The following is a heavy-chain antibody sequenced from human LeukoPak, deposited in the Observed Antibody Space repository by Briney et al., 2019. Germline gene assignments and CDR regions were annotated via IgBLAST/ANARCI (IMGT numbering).Heavy chain of an antibody. V-gene: IGHV3-23*01. CDR1: GFTFSSYA. CDR3: AKGTGLQLYYFDY. CDR2: ISGSGSST. D-gene: IGHD3/OR15-3a*01. J-gene: IGHJ4*02. Sequence: PGGSLRLSCAASGFTFSSYAMSWVRQAPGKGLEWVSGISGSGSSTYYADSVKGRFTISRDNSKNTLYLQMNSLRAEDTAVYYCAKGTGLQLYYFDYWGQGTLVTVSS.